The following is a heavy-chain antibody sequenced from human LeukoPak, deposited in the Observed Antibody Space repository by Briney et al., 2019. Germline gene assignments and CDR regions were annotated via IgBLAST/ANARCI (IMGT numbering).Heavy chain of an antibody. D-gene: IGHD6-19*01. CDR3: ARKIAVGGRYFDY. J-gene: IGHJ4*02. CDR1: GDSITSNNW. Sequence: PSETMSLTCAVSGDSITSNNWWSWVRQPPGRGLEWVGEIYHSGSTNYNPSLESRVTISVDKSKNQFSLNLTSVTAADTAVYYCARKIAVGGRYFDYWGQGTLVTVSS. V-gene: IGHV4-4*02. CDR2: IYHSGST.